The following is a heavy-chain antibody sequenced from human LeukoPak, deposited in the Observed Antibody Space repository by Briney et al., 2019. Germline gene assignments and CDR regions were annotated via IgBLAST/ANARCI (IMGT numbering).Heavy chain of an antibody. J-gene: IGHJ3*02. Sequence: PSETLSLTCAVYGGSFSGYYWSWIRQPPGKGLEWIGEINHGGSTNYNPSLKSRVTISVDTSKNQFSLKLSSVTAADTAVYYCARDPSPSYDFWSGYSDAFDIWGQGTMVTVSS. CDR2: INHGGST. CDR1: GGSFSGYY. D-gene: IGHD3-3*01. V-gene: IGHV4-34*01. CDR3: ARDPSPSYDFWSGYSDAFDI.